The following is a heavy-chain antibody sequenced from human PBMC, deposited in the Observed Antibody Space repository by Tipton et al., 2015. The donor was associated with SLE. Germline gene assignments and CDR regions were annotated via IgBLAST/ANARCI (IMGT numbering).Heavy chain of an antibody. J-gene: IGHJ4*02. D-gene: IGHD5-12*01. CDR2: IHARGMI. CDR3: AREGYSAGWYGDFDY. V-gene: IGHV4-4*07. Sequence: TLSLTCTVSGASISSYYWSWIRQPAGKGLQWIGRIHARGMIDSNPSLRSRVTISVDTSKNQVSLKLNSVTAADTAVYYCAREGYSAGWYGDFDYWGQGTLVAVSS. CDR1: GASISSYY.